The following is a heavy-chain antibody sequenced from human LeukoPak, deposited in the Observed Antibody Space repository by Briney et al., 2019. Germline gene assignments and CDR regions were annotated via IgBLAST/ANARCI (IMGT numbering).Heavy chain of an antibody. CDR2: IRYDGSEK. CDR3: ARGSGLYFDY. Sequence: GRSLRLSCAASGFTFSNYGMNWVRQAPGKGLEWVAGIRYDGSEKYYADSVKGRITISRDNSKNTLYLQMNSLRAEDTAVYYCARGSGLYFDYWGQGTLVTVSS. V-gene: IGHV3-33*01. J-gene: IGHJ4*02. CDR1: GFTFSNYG. D-gene: IGHD3-10*01.